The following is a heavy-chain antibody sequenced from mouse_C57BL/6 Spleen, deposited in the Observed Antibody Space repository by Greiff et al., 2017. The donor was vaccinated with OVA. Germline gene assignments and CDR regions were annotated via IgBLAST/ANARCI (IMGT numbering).Heavy chain of an antibody. Sequence: VQLQQPGTELVKPGASVKLSCKASGYTFTSYWMHWVKQRPGQGLEWIGNINPSNGGTNYNEKFKSKATLTVDKSSSTAYMQLSSLTSEDSAVYDCARWRYDYVLFDYWGQGTTLTVSS. CDR2: INPSNGGT. J-gene: IGHJ2*01. CDR3: ARWRYDYVLFDY. V-gene: IGHV1-53*01. CDR1: GYTFTSYW. D-gene: IGHD2-4*01.